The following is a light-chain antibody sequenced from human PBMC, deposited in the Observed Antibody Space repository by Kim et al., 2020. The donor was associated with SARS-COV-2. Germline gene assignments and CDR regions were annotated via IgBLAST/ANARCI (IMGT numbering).Light chain of an antibody. J-gene: IGLJ1*01. Sequence: SSELTQDPAVSVALGQTVRITCQGDSLRSYYASWYQQKPGQAPVLVIYGKNNRPSGIPDRFSGSSLGNTASLTITGAQAEDEADYYCNSRDSSGNHLVFGTGTKVTVL. V-gene: IGLV3-19*01. CDR3: NSRDSSGNHLV. CDR2: GKN. CDR1: SLRSYY.